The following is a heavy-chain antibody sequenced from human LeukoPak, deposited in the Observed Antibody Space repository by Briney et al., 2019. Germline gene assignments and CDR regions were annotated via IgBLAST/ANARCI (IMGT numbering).Heavy chain of an antibody. V-gene: IGHV3-23*01. Sequence: GGSLRLSCAASGFTFSRSAMTWVRQAPGKGLEWVSGISGRGTNTHYAVSVKGRFTISRDNSRDTLYLQMKSLRVEDTALYYCAKDILLMGSSGFPMAYWGQGTLVTVSS. CDR3: AKDILLMGSSGFPMAY. D-gene: IGHD6-6*01. CDR1: GFTFSRSA. J-gene: IGHJ4*02. CDR2: ISGRGTNT.